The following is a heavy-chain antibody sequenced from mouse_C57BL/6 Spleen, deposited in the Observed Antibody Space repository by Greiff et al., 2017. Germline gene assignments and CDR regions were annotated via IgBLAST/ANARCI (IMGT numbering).Heavy chain of an antibody. Sequence: VESGGGLVKPGGSLKLSCAASGFTFSDYGMHWVRQAPEKGLEWVAYISSGSSTIYYADTVKGRFTISRDNAKNTLFLQMTSLRSEDTAMYYCAREMDYYGSSYWFAYWGQGTLVTVSA. CDR1: GFTFSDYG. J-gene: IGHJ3*01. CDR3: AREMDYYGSSYWFAY. V-gene: IGHV5-17*01. D-gene: IGHD1-1*01. CDR2: ISSGSSTI.